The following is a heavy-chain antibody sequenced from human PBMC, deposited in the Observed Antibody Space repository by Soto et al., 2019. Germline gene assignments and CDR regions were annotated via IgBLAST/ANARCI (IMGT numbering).Heavy chain of an antibody. CDR1: GGAFSGYY. Sequence: KPSETLSLTCAVYGGAFSGYYWSWIRQPPGKGLEWIGEINHSGSTNYNPSLKSRVTISVDTSKNQFSLKLSSVTAADTAVYYCARLYYYGSGSRSDAFDIWGQGTMVTVSS. CDR2: INHSGST. J-gene: IGHJ3*02. V-gene: IGHV4-34*01. D-gene: IGHD3-10*01. CDR3: ARLYYYGSGSRSDAFDI.